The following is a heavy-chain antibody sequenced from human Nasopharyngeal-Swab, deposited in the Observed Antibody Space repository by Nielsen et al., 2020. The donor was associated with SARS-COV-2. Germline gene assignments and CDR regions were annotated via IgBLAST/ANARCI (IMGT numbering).Heavy chain of an antibody. J-gene: IGHJ4*02. CDR3: ARRALVTKDFDY. V-gene: IGHV4-39*01. D-gene: IGHD4-17*01. CDR2: IYYSGST. Sequence: WIRQPPGKGLEWIGSIYYSGSTYYNPPLKSRVTISVDTSKNQFSLKLSSVTAADTAVYYCARRALVTKDFDYWGQGTLVTVSS.